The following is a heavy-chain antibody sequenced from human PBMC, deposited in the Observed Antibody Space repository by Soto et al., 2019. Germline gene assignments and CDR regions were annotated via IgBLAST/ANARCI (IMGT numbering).Heavy chain of an antibody. D-gene: IGHD3-16*02. CDR2: TYHRGST. V-gene: IGHV4-59*01. CDR1: GVSISSYF. J-gene: IGHJ4*02. CDR3: ARIGGYHGPLDY. Sequence: XGTLSLTCSVSGVSISSYFWSWIRQPPGRGLEWIGYTYHRGSTNYSPSLKSRVAISLDTSENQFSLKVSSVTAADAAVYYCARIGGYHGPLDYWGQGTPVTVSS.